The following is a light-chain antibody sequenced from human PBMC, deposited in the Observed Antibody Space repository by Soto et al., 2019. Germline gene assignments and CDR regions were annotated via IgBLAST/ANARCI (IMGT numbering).Light chain of an antibody. V-gene: IGLV2-14*03. CDR3: CSLTTSHTYV. J-gene: IGLJ1*01. CDR2: HVT. Sequence: SALAQPTSWSGSPGQSITISCTGTSSDIGHYDYVSWYQQHPGKAPKLMIYHVTYRPSGVSNRYSGSKSGNSASLTISGLQADDEADYYCCSLTTSHTYVFGSGTKVTVL. CDR1: SSDIGHYDY.